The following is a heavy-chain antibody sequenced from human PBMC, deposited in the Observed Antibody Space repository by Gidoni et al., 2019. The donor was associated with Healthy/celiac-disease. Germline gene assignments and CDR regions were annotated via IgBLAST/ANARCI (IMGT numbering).Heavy chain of an antibody. V-gene: IGHV3-23*01. J-gene: IGHJ4*02. CDR2: ISGSGGST. CDR1: GFTFSSYA. D-gene: IGHD3-10*01. CDR3: AKRRFGELSSRDY. Sequence: EVQLLESGGGLVQPGGSLRLSCAASGFTFSSYAMSWVRQAPGKGLEWASAISGSGGSTYYADAVKGRFTISRDNSKNTLYLQMNSLRAEDTAVYYCAKRRFGELSSRDYWGQGTLVTVSS.